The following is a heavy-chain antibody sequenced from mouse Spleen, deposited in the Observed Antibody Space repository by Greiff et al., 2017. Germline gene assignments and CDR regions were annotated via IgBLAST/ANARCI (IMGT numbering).Heavy chain of an antibody. J-gene: IGHJ4*01. CDR2: INPNNGGT. V-gene: IGHV1-22*01. CDR3: ARGYGDYVYAMDY. D-gene: IGHD2-13*01. CDR1: GSPFPDST. Sequence: EVQLQQSGPELVKPGASVKISCKASGSPFPDSTMHWVKRSHGKSLRWMGYINPNNGGTSYNQKFKGKATLTVNKSSSTAYMELRSLTSEDSAVYYCARGYGDYVYAMDYWGQGTSVTVSS.